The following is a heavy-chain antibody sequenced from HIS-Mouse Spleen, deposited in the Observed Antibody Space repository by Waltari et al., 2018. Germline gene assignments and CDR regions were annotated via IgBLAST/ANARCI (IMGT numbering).Heavy chain of an antibody. V-gene: IGHV3-30*04. Sequence: QVQLVESGGGVVQPGGSLRLSCAASGFTFSSYAMHWVRQAPGKGLEWVAVISYDGSNKYYADSVKGRFTISRDNSKNTLYLQMNSLRAEDTAVYYCARAGTLHIVATTFDYWGQGTLVTVSS. J-gene: IGHJ4*02. D-gene: IGHD5-12*01. CDR3: ARAGTLHIVATTFDY. CDR1: GFTFSSYA. CDR2: ISYDGSNK.